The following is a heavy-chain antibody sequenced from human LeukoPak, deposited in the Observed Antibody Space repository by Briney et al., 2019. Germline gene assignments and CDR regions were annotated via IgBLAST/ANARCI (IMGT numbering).Heavy chain of an antibody. CDR3: AILRYNSNH. Sequence: GASVTVSCKASGYTFTVYYMHWVRQAPGQGLEWMGWINPNSGGTNYAQKFQGRVTMTRDKSISTAYLELSRLRSDDTAVYSCAILRYNSNHWGQGTLVTVSS. J-gene: IGHJ5*02. CDR1: GYTFTVYY. D-gene: IGHD1-20*01. V-gene: IGHV1-2*02. CDR2: INPNSGGT.